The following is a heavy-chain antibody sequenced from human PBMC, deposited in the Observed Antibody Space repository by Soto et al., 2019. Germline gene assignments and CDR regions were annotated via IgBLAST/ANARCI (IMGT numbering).Heavy chain of an antibody. CDR3: AREGVTWRSSWSFDY. J-gene: IGHJ4*02. D-gene: IGHD6-13*01. Sequence: PGASVKVSCKASGYTFTGYYMHWVRQAPGQGLEWMGWINPNSGGTNYAQKFQGRVTMTRDTSISTAYMGLSRLRSDDTAVYYCAREGVTWRSSWSFDYWGQGTLVTVSS. CDR1: GYTFTGYY. V-gene: IGHV1-2*02. CDR2: INPNSGGT.